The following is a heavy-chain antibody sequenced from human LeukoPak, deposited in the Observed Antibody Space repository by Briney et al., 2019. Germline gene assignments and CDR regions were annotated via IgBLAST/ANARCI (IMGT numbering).Heavy chain of an antibody. J-gene: IGHJ6*03. CDR2: IWYDGSNI. D-gene: IGHD2-15*01. Sequence: PGGSLRLSCAASGFTFSSYGMRWVRQTPGKGLEWVAVIWYDGSNIYYADSVKGRFNISRDNSRNTLYLQKNSPRAEDTAVNYCAKSPPVVVVAATYYYYYYMDVWGKGTTVTVSS. CDR3: AKSPPVVVVAATYYYYYYMDV. CDR1: GFTFSSYG. V-gene: IGHV3-33*06.